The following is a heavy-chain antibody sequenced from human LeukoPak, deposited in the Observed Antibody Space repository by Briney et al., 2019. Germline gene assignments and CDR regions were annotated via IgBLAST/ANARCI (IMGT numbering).Heavy chain of an antibody. CDR2: IYSSGST. V-gene: IGHV4-4*09. CDR1: GGSISSYY. CDR3: ARHYDYYYMDV. J-gene: IGHJ6*03. Sequence: WGTLSLTCTASGGSISSYYGSWMRQPPGRGLEWIGYIYSSGSTNYNPSLKSRVTISVDTSKNQFSLKLSSVTAADTAVYYCARHYDYYYMDVWGKGTTVTVSS.